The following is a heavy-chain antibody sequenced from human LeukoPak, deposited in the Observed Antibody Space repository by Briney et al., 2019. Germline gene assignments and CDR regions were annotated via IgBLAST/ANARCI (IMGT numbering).Heavy chain of an antibody. CDR3: TRGYSGSYRIDY. CDR2: INSDGSTT. D-gene: IGHD1-26*01. V-gene: IGHV3-74*01. CDR1: GFTFSSYW. J-gene: IGHJ4*02. Sequence: GGSLRHSCAASGFTFSSYWMHWVRQAPGKGLVWVSRINSDGSTTSDADSVKGRFTISRDNAKNTLYLQMNSLRAEDTAVYYCTRGYSGSYRIDYWGQGTLVTVSS.